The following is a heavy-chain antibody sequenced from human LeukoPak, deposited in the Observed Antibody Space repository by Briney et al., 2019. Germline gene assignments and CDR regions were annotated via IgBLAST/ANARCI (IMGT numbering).Heavy chain of an antibody. CDR3: ARAEGSWIDY. J-gene: IGHJ4*02. Sequence: PGGSLRLSCATSGFTFSPFWIHWVRQGPGKGLEWVSYISSSSTIYYADSVKGRFTISRDNAKNSLYLQMNSLRAEDTAVYYCARAEGSWIDYWGQGTLVTVSS. CDR2: ISSSSTI. D-gene: IGHD6-13*01. CDR1: GFTFSPFW. V-gene: IGHV3-69-1*01.